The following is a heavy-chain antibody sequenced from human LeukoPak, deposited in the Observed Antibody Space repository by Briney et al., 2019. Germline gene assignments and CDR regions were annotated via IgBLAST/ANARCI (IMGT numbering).Heavy chain of an antibody. V-gene: IGHV1-18*01. J-gene: IGHJ3*02. CDR2: ISPYNGNT. D-gene: IGHD4-17*01. CDR1: GYTFTNYG. CDR3: AVLNYGDYDGPVAARSDAFDI. Sequence: ASVKVSCKAPGYTFTNYGISWVRQAPGQGLEWMGWISPYNGNTNYAQKLQSRVTMTTDTSTSTAYMELRSLRSDDTAVYYCAVLNYGDYDGPVAARSDAFDIWGQGTMVTVSS.